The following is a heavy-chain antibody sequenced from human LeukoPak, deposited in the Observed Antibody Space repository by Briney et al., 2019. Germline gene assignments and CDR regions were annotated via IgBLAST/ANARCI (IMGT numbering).Heavy chain of an antibody. V-gene: IGHV1-69*13. CDR2: IIPIFGTA. CDR1: GGTFSSYA. Sequence: SVKVSCKASGGTFSSYAISWVRQAPGQGLEWMGGIIPIFGTANYAQKFQGRVTITADESTSTAYMELSSLRSEDTAVYYCAKDRSSGWSSSYYFDYWGQGTLVTVSS. J-gene: IGHJ4*02. D-gene: IGHD6-19*01. CDR3: AKDRSSGWSSSYYFDY.